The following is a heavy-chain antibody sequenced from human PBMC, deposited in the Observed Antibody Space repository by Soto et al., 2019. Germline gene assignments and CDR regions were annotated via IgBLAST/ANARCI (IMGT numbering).Heavy chain of an antibody. Sequence: PGGSLRLSCAASGLTFNRYWMHWVRHAPGKGLVWVSHINTDGSNTNYADSVKGRFTISRDNAKNALYLEMNSLRDDDTAIYYCVREGSYDTSGKYIQAFCYWGQGTLVTVSS. J-gene: IGHJ4*02. V-gene: IGHV3-74*01. D-gene: IGHD3-22*01. CDR3: VREGSYDTSGKYIQAFCY. CDR1: GLTFNRYW. CDR2: INTDGSNT.